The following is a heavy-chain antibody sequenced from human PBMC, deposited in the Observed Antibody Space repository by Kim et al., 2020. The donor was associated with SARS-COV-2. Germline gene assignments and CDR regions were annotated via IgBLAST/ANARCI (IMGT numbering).Heavy chain of an antibody. J-gene: IGHJ2*01. D-gene: IGHD3-10*01. Sequence: SETLSLTCTVDGGSFRGYHWSWIRQSPGKGLEWIGEIHDSGDTNYNPALKSRVSISADTSKKQFSLKLTSVTAADTAVYFCSRPPLYSYGSGSHSYFDP. CDR3: SRPPLYSYGSGSHSYFDP. CDR1: GGSFRGYH. CDR2: IHDSGDT. V-gene: IGHV4-34*01.